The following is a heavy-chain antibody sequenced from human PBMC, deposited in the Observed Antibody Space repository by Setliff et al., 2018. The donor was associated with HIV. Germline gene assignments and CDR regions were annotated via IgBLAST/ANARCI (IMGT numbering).Heavy chain of an antibody. CDR3: AREIVRVALDI. CDR1: GGSISSYY. CDR2: IYYNGIT. J-gene: IGHJ3*02. Sequence: SETMSLTCTVSGGSISSYYWSWIRHQPGRGLEWIGNIYYNGITHYNPSLKSRLSISIDTSKNQFYLQLNSVTAADTSVFYCAREIVRVALDIWGPGTAVTV. D-gene: IGHD3-16*02. V-gene: IGHV4-59*06.